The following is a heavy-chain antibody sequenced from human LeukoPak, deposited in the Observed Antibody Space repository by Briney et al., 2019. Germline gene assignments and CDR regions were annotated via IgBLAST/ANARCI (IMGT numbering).Heavy chain of an antibody. CDR3: TLIQGWGSGSYYRDY. J-gene: IGHJ4*02. Sequence: GGSLRLSCEASEFSISNDWMSWVRQTPGKGLEWVARVKSRSAGETTHYAAPVKGGFIISRDDSRNTPYLQMNSLKIEDTAVYYCTLIQGWGSGSYYRDYWGQGTLVTVSS. CDR1: EFSISNDW. CDR2: VKSRSAGETT. V-gene: IGHV3-15*05. D-gene: IGHD3-10*01.